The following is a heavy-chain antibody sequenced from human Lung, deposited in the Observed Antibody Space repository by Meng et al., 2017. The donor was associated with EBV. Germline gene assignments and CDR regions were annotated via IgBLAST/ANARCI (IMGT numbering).Heavy chain of an antibody. V-gene: IGHV1-2*04. CDR2: INPNSGGT. D-gene: IGHD6-19*01. J-gene: IGHJ4*02. CDR3: ARGSGWYGGLNFDY. CDR1: GYTFTGYY. Sequence: QLVKPGHEVKKPGASVKVSCKASGYTFTGYYMHWVRQAPGQGLEWMGWINPNSGGTNYAQKFQGWVTMTRDTSISTAYMELSRLRSDDTAVYYCARGSGWYGGLNFDYWGQGTLVTVSS.